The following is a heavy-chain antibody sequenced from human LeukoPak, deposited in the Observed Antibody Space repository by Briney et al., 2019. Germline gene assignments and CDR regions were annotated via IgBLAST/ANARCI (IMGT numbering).Heavy chain of an antibody. CDR1: GGSFSGYY. CDR2: INHSGST. J-gene: IGHJ5*02. D-gene: IGHD3-16*01. Sequence: SETLSLTCAVYGGSFSGYYWSWIRQPPEKGLEWIGEINHSGSTNYNPSLKSRVTISVDTSKNEFSLDLSSVTAADTAVYYCARAYYDFLWGTHNWLDPWGQGTLVTVSS. V-gene: IGHV4-34*01. CDR3: ARAYYDFLWGTHNWLDP.